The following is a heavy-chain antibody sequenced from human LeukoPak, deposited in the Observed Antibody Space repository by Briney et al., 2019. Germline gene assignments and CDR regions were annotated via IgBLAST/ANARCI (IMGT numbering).Heavy chain of an antibody. CDR1: GFTFGRYS. CDR3: VRERGLLFDY. J-gene: IGHJ4*02. V-gene: IGHV3-21*06. CDR2: ISSSSSYI. D-gene: IGHD3-10*01. Sequence: GGSLRLSCAASGFTFGRYSMNWVRQAPGKGLEWVSSISSSSSYIYYADSVKGRFTISRDNAKNSLYLQVNSLRDDDTAVYYCVRERGLLFDYWGQGALVTVSS.